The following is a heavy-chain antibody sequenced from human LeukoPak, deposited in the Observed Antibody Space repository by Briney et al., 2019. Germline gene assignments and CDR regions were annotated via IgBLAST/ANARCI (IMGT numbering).Heavy chain of an antibody. J-gene: IGHJ4*02. CDR2: ISGSGGST. V-gene: IGHV3-23*01. D-gene: IGHD3-22*01. CDR3: AKASSSITMIVVVITPYFDY. CDR1: GFTFSSYA. Sequence: PGGSLRLSGAASGFTFSSYAMSWVRQAPGKGLEWVSAISGSGGSTYYADSVKGRFTISRDNSKNTLYLQMNSLRAEDTAVYYCAKASSSITMIVVVITPYFDYWGQGTLVTVSS.